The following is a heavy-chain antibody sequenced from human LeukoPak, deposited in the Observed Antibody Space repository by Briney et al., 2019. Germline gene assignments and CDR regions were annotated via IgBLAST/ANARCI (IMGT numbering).Heavy chain of an antibody. CDR1: GFTFSSYW. Sequence: SGGSLRLSCAASGFTFSSYWRRWVRQAPGKGLEGVPNIKQDGSEKYYVDSVKGRFTISRDNAKNSLYLQMNSLRAEDTAVYYCAREDGGGWYWAPNRDWFDPWGQGTLVTVSS. D-gene: IGHD6-19*01. V-gene: IGHV3-7*01. CDR3: AREDGGGWYWAPNRDWFDP. J-gene: IGHJ5*02. CDR2: IKQDGSEK.